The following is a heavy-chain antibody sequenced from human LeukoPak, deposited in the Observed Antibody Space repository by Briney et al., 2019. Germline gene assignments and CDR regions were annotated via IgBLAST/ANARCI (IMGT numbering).Heavy chain of an antibody. CDR2: ISSSGSTI. CDR3: ARDLLKGDNNY. J-gene: IGHJ4*02. V-gene: IGHV3-48*03. CDR1: GFTFSSYE. Sequence: PGGSLRLSCAASGFTFSSYEMNWVRQAPGKGLEWVSYISSSGSTIYYADSVKGRFTISRDNAKNSLYLQMNSLRAEDTAVYYWARDLLKGDNNYGGKGPLVTVP. D-gene: IGHD1-26*01.